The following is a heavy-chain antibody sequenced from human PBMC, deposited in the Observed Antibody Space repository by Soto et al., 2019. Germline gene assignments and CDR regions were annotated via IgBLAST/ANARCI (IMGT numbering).Heavy chain of an antibody. V-gene: IGHV4-30-4*01. CDR2: IYYSGST. Sequence: PSETLSLTCTVSGGSISSGDYYWSWIRQPPGKGLEWIGYIYYSGSTYYNPSLKSRVTISVDTSKNQFSLKLSSVTAADTAVYYCARTMVRGVIEFDYWGQGTLVNVS. D-gene: IGHD3-10*01. CDR1: GGSISSGDYY. CDR3: ARTMVRGVIEFDY. J-gene: IGHJ4*02.